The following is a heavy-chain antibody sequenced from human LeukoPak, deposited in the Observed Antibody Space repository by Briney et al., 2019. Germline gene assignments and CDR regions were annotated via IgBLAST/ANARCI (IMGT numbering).Heavy chain of an antibody. CDR2: ISWNSGSI. V-gene: IGHV3-9*01. J-gene: IGHJ3*02. Sequence: GGSLRLSCAASGFTFDDYAMHWVRQAPGKGLEWVSGISWNSGSIGYADSVKGRFTISRDNAKNSLYLQMNSLRAEDTALYYCAKVYGSYGDYGAFDIWGQGTMVTVSS. D-gene: IGHD4-17*01. CDR3: AKVYGSYGDYGAFDI. CDR1: GFTFDDYA.